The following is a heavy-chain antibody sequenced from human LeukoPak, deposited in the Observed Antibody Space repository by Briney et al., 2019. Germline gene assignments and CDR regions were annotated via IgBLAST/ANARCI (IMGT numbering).Heavy chain of an antibody. V-gene: IGHV3-48*01. CDR2: ISSSSSTI. CDR1: GFTFSSHS. CDR3: ARGAYYYED. J-gene: IGHJ4*02. D-gene: IGHD3-22*01. Sequence: GGSLRLSCAASGFTFSSHSMNWVRQAPGKGLEWVSYISSSSSTIYYADSVKGRFTISRDNAKNSLYLQMNSLRAEDTAVYYCARGAYYYEDWGQGALVTVSS.